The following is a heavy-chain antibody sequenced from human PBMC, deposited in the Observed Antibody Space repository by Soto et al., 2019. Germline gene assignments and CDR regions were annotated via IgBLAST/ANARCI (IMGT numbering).Heavy chain of an antibody. CDR3: ARGLSIDYNWFDP. V-gene: IGHV1-18*01. Sequence: ASVKVSCKASGYTFTSYGINWVRQAPGQGLEWMGWISGYNGNTNYAQKLQGRVTMTTDTSTSTVFMELRSLRSDDTAVYYCARGLSIDYNWFDPWGQGTLVTVSS. J-gene: IGHJ5*02. CDR1: GYTFTSYG. CDR2: ISGYNGNT. D-gene: IGHD3-9*01.